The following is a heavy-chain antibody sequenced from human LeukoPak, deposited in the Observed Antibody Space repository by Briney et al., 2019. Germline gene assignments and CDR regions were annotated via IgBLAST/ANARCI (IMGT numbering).Heavy chain of an antibody. V-gene: IGHV4-30-2*01. CDR2: IYHSGST. CDR1: GGSISSGGYY. J-gene: IGHJ6*02. CDR3: ARQKWEQQGRDYYFNGLDV. Sequence: PSETLSLTCTVSGGSISSGGYYWSWIRQPPGKGLEWIGYIYHSGSTYYNPSFTSRVTMSVDRSRNQFSLKLTSVTAADTAVYYCARQKWEQQGRDYYFNGLDVWGPGTTVIVSS. D-gene: IGHD1/OR15-1a*01.